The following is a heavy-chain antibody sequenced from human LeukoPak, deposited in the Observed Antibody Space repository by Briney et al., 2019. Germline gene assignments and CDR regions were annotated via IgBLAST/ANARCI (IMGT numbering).Heavy chain of an antibody. J-gene: IGHJ5*02. CDR3: ARGGAAADWFDP. CDR2: IYHSGST. D-gene: IGHD6-13*01. CDR1: GGSISSGGYS. V-gene: IGHV4-30-2*01. Sequence: SETLSLTCAVSGGSISSGGYSWSWIRQPPGKGLEWIGYIYHSGSTYYNPSLKSRVTISVDRSKNQFSLKLSSVTAADTAVYYCARGGAAADWFDPRGQGTLVTVSS.